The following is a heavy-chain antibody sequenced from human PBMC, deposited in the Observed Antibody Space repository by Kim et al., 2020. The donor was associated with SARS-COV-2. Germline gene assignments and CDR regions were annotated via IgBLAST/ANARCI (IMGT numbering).Heavy chain of an antibody. CDR1: GFIFSHYW. V-gene: IGHV3-74*01. CDR3: ANFGFDWLLSL. D-gene: IGHD3-9*01. Sequence: GGSLRLSCEGSGFIFSHYWMHWVRQAPGKGLEWVARISSDGSLTGYADSVQGRFTISRDNAKNTLYLHMYSLRVEDTAVYYCANFGFDWLLSLWGQGTLVTVS. J-gene: IGHJ4*02. CDR2: ISSDGSLT.